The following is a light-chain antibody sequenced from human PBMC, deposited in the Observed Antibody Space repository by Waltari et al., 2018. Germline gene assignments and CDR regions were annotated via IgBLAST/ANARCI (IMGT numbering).Light chain of an antibody. V-gene: IGLV2-23*01. J-gene: IGLJ2*01. CDR2: EGS. Sequence: QSALTQPASVSGSPGQSITISCTGTRSHVGSSNLVSWYQPHPGKAPQLMIYEGSKRPSGVSNRFSGSKSGNTASLTISGLQAEDEADYYCCSYAGSSTLVFGGGTKLTVL. CDR1: RSHVGSSNL. CDR3: CSYAGSSTLV.